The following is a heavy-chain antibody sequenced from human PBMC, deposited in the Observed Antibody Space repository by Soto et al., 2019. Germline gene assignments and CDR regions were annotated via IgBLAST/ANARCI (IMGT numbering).Heavy chain of an antibody. D-gene: IGHD3-9*01. V-gene: IGHV1-46*01. CDR2: NNPSGGST. CDR1: GYTFTSYY. Sequence: ASVKVSCKASGYTFTSYYMHWVRQAPGQGLEWMGINNPSGGSTSYAQKFQGRVTMTRDTSTSTAYMELSSLRSEDTAVYYCARDRPTYYDILTGYTKGPFDYWGQ. J-gene: IGHJ4*02. CDR3: ARDRPTYYDILTGYTKGPFDY.